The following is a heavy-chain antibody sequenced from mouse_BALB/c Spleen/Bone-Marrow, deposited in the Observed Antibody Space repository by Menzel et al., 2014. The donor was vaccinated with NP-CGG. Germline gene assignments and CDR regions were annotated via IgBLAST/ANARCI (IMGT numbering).Heavy chain of an antibody. J-gene: IGHJ1*01. Sequence: VQLQKSGPELVKPGASVKMSCKASGYTFTSYVMHWVKQKPGQGLEWIGYINPYNDGTKYNEKFKGKATLTSDKSSSTAYMELSSLASEDTAVYYCARSREYFDFCGAGTTVTVSS. CDR2: INPYNDGT. CDR1: GYTFTSYV. CDR3: ARSREYFDF. V-gene: IGHV1-14*01.